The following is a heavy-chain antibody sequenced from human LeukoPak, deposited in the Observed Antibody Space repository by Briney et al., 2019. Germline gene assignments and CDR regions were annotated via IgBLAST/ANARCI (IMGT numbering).Heavy chain of an antibody. CDR1: GYTFTNYG. D-gene: IGHD5-12*01. CDR2: ISAYKGNT. V-gene: IGHV1-18*01. J-gene: IGHJ4*02. Sequence: GATVKLSCKASGYTFTNYGISWVRQAPGQGLEWMGWISAYKGNTKYAQKLQGRVTMTTDTSTSTAYMGLRSLRSDDTAVYYCASTRGYGGLDYWGEGTLVTASS. CDR3: ASTRGYGGLDY.